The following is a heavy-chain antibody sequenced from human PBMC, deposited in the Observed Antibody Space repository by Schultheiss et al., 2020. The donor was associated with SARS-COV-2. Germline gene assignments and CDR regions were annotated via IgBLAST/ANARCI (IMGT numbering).Heavy chain of an antibody. CDR2: INPNSGGT. Sequence: ASVKVSCKASGYTFTGYSVHWVRQAPGQGLEWMGRINPNSGGTNYAQKLQGRVTMTTDTSTSTAYMELSSLRSEDTAVYYCARSTSWTYYYETSGYNDYWGQGTLVTVSS. J-gene: IGHJ4*02. CDR1: GYTFTGYS. CDR3: ARSTSWTYYYETSGYNDY. D-gene: IGHD3-22*01. V-gene: IGHV1-2*06.